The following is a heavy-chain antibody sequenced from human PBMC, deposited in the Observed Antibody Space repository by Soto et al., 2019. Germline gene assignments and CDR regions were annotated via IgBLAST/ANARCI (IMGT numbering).Heavy chain of an antibody. Sequence: QVQLVQSGAEVKEPGSSVRVSCKASGGTFDNFIMNWVRQTPGQGLEWMGGIVPMLGTPTYAEKFKGRVKISATGSTSTMYMEVTSLRSEDTAIYYCARNGTYGSSLSQSSGMDVWGQGTTVTVSS. V-gene: IGHV1-69*01. D-gene: IGHD3-10*01. CDR3: ARNGTYGSSLSQSSGMDV. CDR2: IVPMLGTP. J-gene: IGHJ6*02. CDR1: GGTFDNFI.